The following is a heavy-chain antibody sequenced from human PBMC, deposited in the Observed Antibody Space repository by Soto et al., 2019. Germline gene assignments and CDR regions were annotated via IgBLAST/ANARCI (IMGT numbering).Heavy chain of an antibody. CDR2: IYSNGNT. CDR3: ARHSPAFIYSSGPWDV. Sequence: QVKLQESGPGLVRPSETLSLTCTVSGGSISNSYWSWIRQSPGKGLEWIGYIYSNGNTNYNPSLNSRLTISIDPSKNQFSLQLSSLSAADTAVYYCARHSPAFIYSSGPWDVWGQGTTVTVSS. V-gene: IGHV4-59*08. CDR1: GGSISNSY. J-gene: IGHJ6*02. D-gene: IGHD3-10*01.